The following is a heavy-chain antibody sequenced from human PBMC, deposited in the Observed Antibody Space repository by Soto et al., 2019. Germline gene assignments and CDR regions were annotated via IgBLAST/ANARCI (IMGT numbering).Heavy chain of an antibody. J-gene: IGHJ5*02. CDR1: GYKFTSSW. CDR2: IFPSDSDT. D-gene: IGHD3-22*01. CDR3: ARKDKSGYFNWFDP. V-gene: IGHV5-51*01. Sequence: GESLKIACRTSGYKFTSSWIAWVRQMPGKGLEWMGIIFPSDSDTRYSPSFQGQVTISADRSTSTVFLQWASLKASDTAVYFCARKDKSGYFNWFDPWGQGTLVTVS.